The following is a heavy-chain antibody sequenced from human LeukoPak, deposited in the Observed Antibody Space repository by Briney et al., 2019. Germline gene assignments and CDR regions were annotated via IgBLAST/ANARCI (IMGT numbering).Heavy chain of an antibody. V-gene: IGHV4-59*01. CDR2: IYYSGST. CDR1: GGSISSYY. Sequence: PSETLSLTCTVSGGSISSYYWSWIRQPPGKGLEWIGNIYYSGSTNYNPSLKSRVTISVDTSKNQFSLKLSSVTAADTAVYYCARVCYDFWSGWGYYYYYYMDVWGKGTPVTISS. D-gene: IGHD3-3*01. CDR3: ARVCYDFWSGWGYYYYYYMDV. J-gene: IGHJ6*03.